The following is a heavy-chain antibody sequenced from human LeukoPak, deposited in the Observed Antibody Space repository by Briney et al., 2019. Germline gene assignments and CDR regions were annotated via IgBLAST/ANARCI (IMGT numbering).Heavy chain of an antibody. V-gene: IGHV3-23*01. Sequence: GGSLRLSCAASGFTFSSYAMSWVRQAPGKGLEWVSAISGSGGSTFYADSVKGRFTMFRDNSKNTLYLQMNSLRAEDTAVYYCAKEASYCTNGVCYSRIFDTWGQGTLVTVSS. CDR3: AKEASYCTNGVCYSRIFDT. D-gene: IGHD2-8*01. CDR1: GFTFSSYA. J-gene: IGHJ5*02. CDR2: ISGSGGST.